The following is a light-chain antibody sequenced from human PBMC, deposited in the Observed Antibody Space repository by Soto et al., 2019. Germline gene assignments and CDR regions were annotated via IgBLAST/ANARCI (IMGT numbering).Light chain of an antibody. V-gene: IGLV2-11*01. CDR1: SSDVANYNY. CDR3: CSNAGTYTRV. Sequence: QAVLTQPRSVSGYPGQSVTISCTRTSSDVANYNYVSWYQQHPGKAPKLMIYDVNKRPSGVPDRFSGSKSGNTASLTISGLQAEDEADYYCCSNAGTYTRVFGTGTKLTVL. CDR2: DVN. J-gene: IGLJ1*01.